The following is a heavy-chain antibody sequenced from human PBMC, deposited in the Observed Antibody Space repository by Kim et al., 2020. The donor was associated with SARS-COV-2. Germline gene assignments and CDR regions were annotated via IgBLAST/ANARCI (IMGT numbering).Heavy chain of an antibody. V-gene: IGHV3-23*01. CDR3: AKEAHDLPYQLLHSPFWKDYYFDY. CDR1: GFTFSSYA. D-gene: IGHD2-2*01. Sequence: GGSLRLSCAASGFTFSSYAMSWVRQAPGKGLEWVSAISGSGGSTYYADSVKGRFTISRDNSKNTLYLQMNSLRAEDTAVYYCAKEAHDLPYQLLHSPFWKDYYFDYWGQGTLVTVSS. CDR2: ISGSGGST. J-gene: IGHJ4*02.